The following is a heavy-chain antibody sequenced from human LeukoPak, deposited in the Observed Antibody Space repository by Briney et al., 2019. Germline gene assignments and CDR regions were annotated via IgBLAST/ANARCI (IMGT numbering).Heavy chain of an antibody. V-gene: IGHV3-7*01. CDR3: ARDSEWLSSGWYGGGNWFDP. CDR2: IKQDGSEK. D-gene: IGHD6-19*01. Sequence: PGGSLRLSXAASGFTFSSYWMSWVRQAPGKGLEWVANIKQDGSEKYYVDSVKGRFTISRDNAKNSLYLQMNSLRAEDTAVYYCARDSEWLSSGWYGGGNWFDPWGQGTLVTVSS. CDR1: GFTFSSYW. J-gene: IGHJ5*02.